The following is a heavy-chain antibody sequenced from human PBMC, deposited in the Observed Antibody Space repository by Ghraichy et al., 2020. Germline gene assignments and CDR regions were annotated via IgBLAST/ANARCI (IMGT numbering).Heavy chain of an antibody. CDR3: ARSMAAAAKPTKYYYYGMDV. CDR2: INPSGGST. V-gene: IGHV1-46*03. Sequence: ASVKVSCKASGYTFTSYYMHWVRQAPGQGLEWMGIINPSGGSTSYAQKFQGRVTMTRDTSTSTVYMELSSLRSEDTAVYYCARSMAAAAKPTKYYYYGMDVWGQGTTVTVSS. J-gene: IGHJ6*02. D-gene: IGHD6-13*01. CDR1: GYTFTSYY.